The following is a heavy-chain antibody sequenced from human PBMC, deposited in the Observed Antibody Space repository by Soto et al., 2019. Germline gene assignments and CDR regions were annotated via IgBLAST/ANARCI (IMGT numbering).Heavy chain of an antibody. V-gene: IGHV3-30-3*01. Sequence: GGSLRISCAASGFTLSSYAMHWVRQAPGKGLEWVAVISYDGSNKYYADSVKGRFTISRDNSKNTLYLQMNSLRAEDTAVYYCARVHYRPALFVLYDSSGHLYGMVVLGEGTTVSVSS. J-gene: IGHJ6*04. CDR3: ARVHYRPALFVLYDSSGHLYGMVV. CDR2: ISYDGSNK. CDR1: GFTLSSYA. D-gene: IGHD3-22*01.